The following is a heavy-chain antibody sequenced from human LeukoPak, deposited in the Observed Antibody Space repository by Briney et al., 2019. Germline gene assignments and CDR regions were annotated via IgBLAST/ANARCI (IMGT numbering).Heavy chain of an antibody. V-gene: IGHV3-33*01. Sequence: GRSLRLSCVASGFTFSTYGMPWVRQAPGKGLEWVAVIWYDGSEKYYGDSVKGRFTISRDNSKNTLYLQMNSLRADDTAVYYCARDSGHAFDIWGQGTMVTVSS. J-gene: IGHJ3*02. D-gene: IGHD6-25*01. CDR2: IWYDGSEK. CDR3: ARDSGHAFDI. CDR1: GFTFSTYG.